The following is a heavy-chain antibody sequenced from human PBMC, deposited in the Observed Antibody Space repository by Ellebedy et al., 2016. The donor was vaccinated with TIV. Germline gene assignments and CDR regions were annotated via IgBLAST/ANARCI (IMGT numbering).Heavy chain of an antibody. CDR1: GYSFTSYW. V-gene: IGHV5-10-1*01. D-gene: IGHD6-13*01. Sequence: GESLKISXKGSGYSFTSYWISWVRQMPGKGLEWMGRIDPSDSYTNYSPSFQGHVTISADKSISTAYLQWSSLKASDTAMYYCARIKAAAGHFFDYWGQGTLVTVSS. CDR3: ARIKAAAGHFFDY. CDR2: IDPSDSYT. J-gene: IGHJ4*02.